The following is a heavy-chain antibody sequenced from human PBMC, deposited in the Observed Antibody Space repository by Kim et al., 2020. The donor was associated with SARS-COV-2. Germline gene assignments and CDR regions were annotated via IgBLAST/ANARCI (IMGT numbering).Heavy chain of an antibody. CDR2: I. CDR3: ARDGSGWYNY. Sequence: IYCADTGKGRFTISRDNAKNSLYLQMNSLRDEGTAVDYCARDGSGWYNYWGQGTLVTVSS. D-gene: IGHD6-19*01. J-gene: IGHJ4*02. V-gene: IGHV3-48*02.